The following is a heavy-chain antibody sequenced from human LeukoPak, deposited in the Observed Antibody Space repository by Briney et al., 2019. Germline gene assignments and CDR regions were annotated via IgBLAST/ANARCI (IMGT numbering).Heavy chain of an antibody. D-gene: IGHD6-6*01. CDR3: ARGREYSSSEQVNWFDP. CDR1: GGSFSGYY. J-gene: IGHJ5*02. Sequence: PETLSLTCAVYGGSFSGYYWSWIRQPPGKGLEWIGEINHSGSTNYNPSLKSRVTISVDTSKNQFSLKLSSVTAADTAVYYCARGREYSSSEQVNWFDPWGQGTLVTVSS. V-gene: IGHV4-34*01. CDR2: INHSGST.